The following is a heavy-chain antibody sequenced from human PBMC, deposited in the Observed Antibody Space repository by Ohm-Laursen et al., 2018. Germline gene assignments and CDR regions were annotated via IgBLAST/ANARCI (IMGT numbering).Heavy chain of an antibody. CDR1: GYTFTGYY. Sequence: ASVKVSCKVSGYTFTGYYMHWVRQAPGQGLEWMGWINPNSGGTNYAQKFQGRVTMTRDTSISTAYMELSRLRSDDTAVYYCASPYYDFWSGYGASYYYYGMDVWGQGTTVTVSS. J-gene: IGHJ6*02. CDR3: ASPYYDFWSGYGASYYYYGMDV. D-gene: IGHD3-3*01. CDR2: INPNSGGT. V-gene: IGHV1-2*02.